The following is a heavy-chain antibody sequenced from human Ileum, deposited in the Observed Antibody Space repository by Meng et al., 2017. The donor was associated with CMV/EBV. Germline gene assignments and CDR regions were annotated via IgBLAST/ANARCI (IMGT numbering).Heavy chain of an antibody. V-gene: IGHV4-30-4*08. CDR2: ISYSGST. CDR3: ARAVAGWYFDL. D-gene: IGHD3-10*01. CDR1: GGSISSGDYW. J-gene: IGHJ2*01. Sequence: QVPLPESGPGLVNPSQTLSLTCTVSGGSISSGDYWWSWIRQPPGMGLEWIGYISYSGSTYYNPSLRSRVTVSVDTSNNQFSLDLRSGTAADTAVYYCARAVAGWYFDLWGRGTLVTVSS.